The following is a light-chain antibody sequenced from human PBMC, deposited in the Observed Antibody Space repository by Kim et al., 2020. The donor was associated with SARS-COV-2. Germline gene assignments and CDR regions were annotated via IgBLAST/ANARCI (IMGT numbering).Light chain of an antibody. J-gene: IGKJ4*01. CDR1: QSITYY. CDR3: QQSYSIPPT. CDR2: TAS. V-gene: IGKV1-39*01. Sequence: ASVGDRVTITCRASQSITYYLSWYQQTPGKAPKLLIYTASILQSGVPSRFSGSGSGTDFTLTISSLQPEDFATYYCQQSYSIPPTFGGGTKVDIK.